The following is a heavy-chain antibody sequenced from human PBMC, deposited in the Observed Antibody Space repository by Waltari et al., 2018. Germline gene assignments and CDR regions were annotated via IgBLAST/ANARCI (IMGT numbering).Heavy chain of an antibody. CDR2: IYYSGST. CDR1: GGSISSSSYY. J-gene: IGHJ4*02. Sequence: QLQLQESGPGLVKPSETLSLTCTVSGGSISSSSYYWGWIRQPPGRGLEWIGSIYYSGSTYYNPSLKSRVTISVDTSKNQFSLKLSSVTAADTAVYYCAIPRSFVDTAIGDWGQGTLVTVSS. V-gene: IGHV4-39*01. CDR3: AIPRSFVDTAIGD. D-gene: IGHD5-18*01.